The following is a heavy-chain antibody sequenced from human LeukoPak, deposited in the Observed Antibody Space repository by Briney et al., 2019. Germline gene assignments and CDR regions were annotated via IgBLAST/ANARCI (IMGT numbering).Heavy chain of an antibody. CDR1: GGSISSCGYY. CDR3: ARSYYDFWSGYYMGSYYYYYYMDV. V-gene: IGHV4-31*03. D-gene: IGHD3-3*01. Sequence: SQTLSLTCTVSGGSISSCGYYWSWIRQHPGKGLEWIGYLYYSGSTYYNPSLKSRVTISVDTSKNQFSLKLSSVTAADTAVYYCARSYYDFWSGYYMGSYYYYYYMDVWGKGTTVTVSS. CDR2: LYYSGST. J-gene: IGHJ6*03.